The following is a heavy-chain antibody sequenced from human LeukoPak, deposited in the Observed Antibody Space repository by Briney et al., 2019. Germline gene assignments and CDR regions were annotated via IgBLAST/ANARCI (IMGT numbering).Heavy chain of an antibody. J-gene: IGHJ5*02. D-gene: IGHD2-15*01. CDR2: IYHSGST. CDR1: GGSISSGGYY. V-gene: IGHV4-30-2*01. CDR3: ARHAGYCSGGSCSNNWFDP. Sequence: SETLSLTCTVSGGSISSGGYYWSWIRQPPGKGLEWIGYIYHSGSTYYNPSLKSRVTISVDRSKNQFSLKLSSVTAADTAVYYCARHAGYCSGGSCSNNWFDPWGQGTLVTVSS.